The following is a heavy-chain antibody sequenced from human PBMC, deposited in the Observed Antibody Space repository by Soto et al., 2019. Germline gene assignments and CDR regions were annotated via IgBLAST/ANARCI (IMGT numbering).Heavy chain of an antibody. D-gene: IGHD2-15*01. CDR3: ARGIGYCSGGSCYLSWFDP. J-gene: IGHJ5*02. V-gene: IGHV1-24*01. Sequence: ASVKVSCKVSGYTLTELSMHWVRQAPGKGLEWMGGFDAEDGETNYAQKFQGRVTITRDTSTSTAYMELSSLRSEDTAVYYCARGIGYCSGGSCYLSWFDPWGQGTLVTVSS. CDR1: GYTLTELS. CDR2: FDAEDGET.